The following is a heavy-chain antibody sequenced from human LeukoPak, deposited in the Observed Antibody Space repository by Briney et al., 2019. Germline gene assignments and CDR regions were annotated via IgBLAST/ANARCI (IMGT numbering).Heavy chain of an antibody. D-gene: IGHD3-22*01. CDR3: ARTDYDSSGYYSY. V-gene: IGHV4-34*01. CDR1: GGSFSGYY. Sequence: PSETLSLTCAVYGGSFSGYYWNWIRQPPGKGLEWIGEINHSGSTNYNPSLKSRVTISVDTSKNQFSLKLSSVTAADTAVYYCARTDYDSSGYYSYWGQGTLVTVSS. CDR2: INHSGST. J-gene: IGHJ4*02.